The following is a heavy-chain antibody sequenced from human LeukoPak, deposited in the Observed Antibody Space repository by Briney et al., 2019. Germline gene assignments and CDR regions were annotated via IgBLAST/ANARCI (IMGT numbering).Heavy chain of an antibody. J-gene: IGHJ5*02. D-gene: IGHD3-10*01. CDR2: IKQDGSEK. CDR1: GFTFSSYW. Sequence: PGGSLRLSCAASGFTFSSYWMSWVRQAPGKGLEWVANIKQDGSEKYYVDSVKGRFTIYRDNAKTSLYLQMTSLRAEDTAVYYCASLQGSYNYNWFDPWGQGTLVTVSS. CDR3: ASLQGSYNYNWFDP. V-gene: IGHV3-7*01.